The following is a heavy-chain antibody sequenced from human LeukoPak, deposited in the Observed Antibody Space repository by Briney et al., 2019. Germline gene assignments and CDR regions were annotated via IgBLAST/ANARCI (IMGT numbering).Heavy chain of an antibody. J-gene: IGHJ4*02. CDR1: VYTFTSYG. CDR3: ARGGPPIAVAGYYFDY. V-gene: IGHV1-18*01. Sequence: GASVTVSFKSSVYTFTSYGISWVRQAPGQGLEWMGWISAYNGNTNYAQKLQGRVTMTTDTSTSTAYMELRSLRSDDTAVYYCARGGPPIAVAGYYFDYWGQGTLVTVSS. CDR2: ISAYNGNT. D-gene: IGHD6-19*01.